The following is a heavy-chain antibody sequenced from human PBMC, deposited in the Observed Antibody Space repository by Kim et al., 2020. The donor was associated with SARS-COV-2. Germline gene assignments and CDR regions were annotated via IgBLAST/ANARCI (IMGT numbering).Heavy chain of an antibody. J-gene: IGHJ2*01. CDR3: ARCAYYYGSETNWYFDL. V-gene: IGHV3-66*01. D-gene: IGHD3-10*01. Sequence: VKGRFTISRDNSKNTLYLQMNSLRAEDTAVYYCARCAYYYGSETNWYFDLWGRGTLVTVSS.